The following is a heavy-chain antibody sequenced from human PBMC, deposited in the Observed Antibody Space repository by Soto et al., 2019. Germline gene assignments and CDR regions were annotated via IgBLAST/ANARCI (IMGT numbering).Heavy chain of an antibody. CDR2: INPNSGGT. CDR1: GYTFTGYY. D-gene: IGHD5-18*01. Sequence: ASVKVSCKASGYTFTGYYMHWVRQAPGQGLEWMGWINPNSGGTNYAQKFQGRVTMTRDTSISTAYMELIRLRSDDTAVYYCARVMGRGYSYGPRSPEFPWGQGTLVTVSS. V-gene: IGHV1-2*02. CDR3: ARVMGRGYSYGPRSPEFP. J-gene: IGHJ5*02.